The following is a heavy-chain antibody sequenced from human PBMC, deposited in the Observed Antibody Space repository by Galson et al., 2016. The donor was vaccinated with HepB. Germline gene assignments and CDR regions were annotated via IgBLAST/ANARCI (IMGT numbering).Heavy chain of an antibody. CDR3: ARWDGGTFFWVDY. D-gene: IGHD1-26*01. Sequence: TLSLTCTVSGGSISSGGYYWNWIRQHPGKGLEWIGYIYHSGSTYDNSSPKSRVTMSVDPSKTQFSLKLTSVTAAGTAVYYCARWDGGTFFWVDYWGQGTLVTVSS. CDR1: GGSISSGGYY. V-gene: IGHV4-31*03. CDR2: IYHSGST. J-gene: IGHJ4*02.